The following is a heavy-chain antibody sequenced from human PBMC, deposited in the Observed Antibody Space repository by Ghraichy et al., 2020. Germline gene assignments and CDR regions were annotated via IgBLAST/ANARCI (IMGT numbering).Heavy chain of an antibody. CDR1: GFNFDYYS. D-gene: IGHD3-10*01. CDR3: AMLRFGDSGHDF. V-gene: IGHV3-48*02. Sequence: GGSLRLSCAASGFNFDYYSMNWVRQAPGKGLEWISYISRSGRSRNAIYYADSVKGRFTISRDDAKNSLYLQMSSLRDEDTAVYYCAMLRFGDSGHDFWGQGTLLTVSS. CDR2: ISRSGRSRNAI. J-gene: IGHJ4*02.